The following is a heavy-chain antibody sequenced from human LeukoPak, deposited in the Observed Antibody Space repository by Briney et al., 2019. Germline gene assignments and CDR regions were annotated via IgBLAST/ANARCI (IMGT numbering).Heavy chain of an antibody. CDR2: IIPIFGTA. D-gene: IGHD2-2*01. CDR1: GGTFSSYA. CDR3: ASTDCSSTSCLSLSGYYYYYYMDV. Sequence: SVKVSCKASGGTFSSYAISWVRQAPGQGLEWMGGIIPIFGTANYAQKFQGRVTITADESTSTAYMELSSLRSEDTAVYYCASTDCSSTSCLSLSGYYYYYYMDVWGKGTTVTVSS. J-gene: IGHJ6*03. V-gene: IGHV1-69*13.